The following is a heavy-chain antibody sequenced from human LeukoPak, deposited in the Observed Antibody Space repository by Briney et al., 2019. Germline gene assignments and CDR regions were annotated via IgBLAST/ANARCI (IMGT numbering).Heavy chain of an antibody. Sequence: PGGSLRLSCAASGFTFSSYSMNWVRQAPGKGLEWVSSISSSSSYIYYADSVKGRFTISRDNAKNSLYLQMNSLRAEDTAVCYCARELSGSECYDAFDIWGQGTMVTVSS. CDR3: ARELSGSECYDAFDI. J-gene: IGHJ3*02. D-gene: IGHD3-10*01. CDR2: ISSSSSYI. V-gene: IGHV3-21*01. CDR1: GFTFSSYS.